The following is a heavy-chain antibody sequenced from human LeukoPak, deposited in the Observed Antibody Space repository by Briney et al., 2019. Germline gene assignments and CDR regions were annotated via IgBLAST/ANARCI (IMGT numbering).Heavy chain of an antibody. CDR2: TRHDDSNK. CDR3: ARGYYESSGYRTPDY. Sequence: PGGSLRLSCAASGLDFSSYGMYWVRQAPGKGLEWVTFTRHDDSNKYYADSVKGRFTISRDNSKNRLYLQMNSLRDEDTALYYCARGYYESSGYRTPDYWGQGTLVIVSS. J-gene: IGHJ4*02. V-gene: IGHV3-30*02. CDR1: GLDFSSYG. D-gene: IGHD3-22*01.